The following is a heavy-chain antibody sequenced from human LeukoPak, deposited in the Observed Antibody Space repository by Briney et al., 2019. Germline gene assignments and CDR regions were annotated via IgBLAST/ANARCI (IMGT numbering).Heavy chain of an antibody. D-gene: IGHD1-26*01. V-gene: IGHV3-48*03. J-gene: IGHJ4*02. Sequence: PGGSLRLSCAASGFTFSSYEMNWVRQAPGKGLEWVSYISTSGSTIYYADSVKGRVTISRDNAKNSLYLQMNSLRAEDTAVYYCARSSGSYVWYFDYWGQGTLVTVSS. CDR3: ARSSGSYVWYFDY. CDR2: ISTSGSTI. CDR1: GFTFSSYE.